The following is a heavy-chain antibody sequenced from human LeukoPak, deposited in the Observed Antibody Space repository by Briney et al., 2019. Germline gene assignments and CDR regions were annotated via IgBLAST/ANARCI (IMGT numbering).Heavy chain of an antibody. CDR3: ARSYYYDSPDAFDI. CDR1: GFTFSSCE. D-gene: IGHD3-22*01. Sequence: GGSLRLSCAASGFTFSSCEMNWVRQAPGKGLEWVSYISSSGSTIYYADSVKGRFTISRDNAKNSLYLQMNSLRAEDTAVYYCARSYYYDSPDAFDIWGQGTMVTVSS. CDR2: ISSSGSTI. J-gene: IGHJ3*02. V-gene: IGHV3-48*03.